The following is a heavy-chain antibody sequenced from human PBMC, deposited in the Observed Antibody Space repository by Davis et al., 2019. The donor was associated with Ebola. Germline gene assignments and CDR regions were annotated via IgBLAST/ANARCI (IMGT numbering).Heavy chain of an antibody. D-gene: IGHD5-24*01. J-gene: IGHJ4*02. V-gene: IGHV1-2*04. CDR3: AREVDGYNWNYFDY. CDR2: INPNSGGT. Sequence: AASVTVSCKASGYTFTGYYMHWVRQAPGQGLEWMGWINPNSGGTNYAQKFQGWVTMTRDTSISTAYMELSSLRSEDTAVYYCAREVDGYNWNYFDYWGQGTLVTVSS. CDR1: GYTFTGYY.